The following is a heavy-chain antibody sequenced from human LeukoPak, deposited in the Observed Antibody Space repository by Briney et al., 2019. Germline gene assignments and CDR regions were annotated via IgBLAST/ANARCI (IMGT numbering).Heavy chain of an antibody. Sequence: GGSLRLSCAASGFTFSSYGMHWVRQAPGKGLEWVAFIRYDGSNKYYADSVKGRFTISRDNSKNTLYLQMNSLRAEDTAVYYCAKDGIMITFGGVIVMMDYWGQGTLVTVSS. J-gene: IGHJ4*02. CDR1: GFTFSSYG. CDR2: IRYDGSNK. D-gene: IGHD3-16*02. CDR3: AKDGIMITFGGVIVMMDY. V-gene: IGHV3-30*02.